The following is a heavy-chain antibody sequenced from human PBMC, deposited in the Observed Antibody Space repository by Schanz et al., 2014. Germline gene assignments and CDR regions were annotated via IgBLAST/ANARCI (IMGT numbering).Heavy chain of an antibody. Sequence: VQLVESGAEVKKPGASVKVSCQTSGYTFTGYYMHWVRQAPGQGLEWMGRINPNSGGTNYAQKFQGRVTMTRDTSISTAYMELSSLRSDDTAVYYCARELRLEYYFDYWGQGTQVTVSS. V-gene: IGHV1-2*02. J-gene: IGHJ4*02. D-gene: IGHD4-17*01. CDR3: ARELRLEYYFDY. CDR2: INPNSGGT. CDR1: GYTFTGYY.